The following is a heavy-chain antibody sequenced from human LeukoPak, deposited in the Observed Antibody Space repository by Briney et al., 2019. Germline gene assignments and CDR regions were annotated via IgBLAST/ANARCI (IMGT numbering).Heavy chain of an antibody. J-gene: IGHJ4*02. V-gene: IGHV4-34*01. CDR1: GGSFNDYY. Sequence: TSETLSLTCAVYGGSFNDYYWSLIRQPPGKGLEWIGDNNHRGSANYNPSLKSRVSMSVDTSKNQFSLRLTSVTAADTAVYYCARRVIVVVPAANTTFDSWGQGTLVTVSS. D-gene: IGHD2-2*01. CDR3: ARRVIVVVPAANTTFDS. CDR2: NNHRGSA.